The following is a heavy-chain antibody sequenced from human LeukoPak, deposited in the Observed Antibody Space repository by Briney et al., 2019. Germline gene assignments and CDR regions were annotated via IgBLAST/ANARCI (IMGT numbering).Heavy chain of an antibody. CDR2: IYYSGST. J-gene: IGHJ5*02. Sequence: SETLSLTCTVSGGSLSSGGYYWSWLRPHPGKGLEWIGYIYYSGSTYYNPSLKSRVTISVDTSKNQFSLKLSSVTAADTAVYYCARAGSYYDYVWGSYRPNNWFGPWGQGTLVTVSS. V-gene: IGHV4-31*03. D-gene: IGHD3-16*02. CDR3: ARAGSYYDYVWGSYRPNNWFGP. CDR1: GGSLSSGGYY.